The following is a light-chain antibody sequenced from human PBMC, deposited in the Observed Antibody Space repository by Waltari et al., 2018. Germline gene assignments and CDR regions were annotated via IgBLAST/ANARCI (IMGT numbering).Light chain of an antibody. CDR1: IWVSKY. Sequence: SSELTQPPSVSVSPGQTASITCSGAIWVSKYASWYQHKPGQSPLLVIYQDINRPSGIPERFSGSKSGNTATLTISGTQAMDDADYYCQALGSNRWVFGGGTKLTVL. CDR3: QALGSNRWV. CDR2: QDI. J-gene: IGLJ3*02. V-gene: IGLV3-1*01.